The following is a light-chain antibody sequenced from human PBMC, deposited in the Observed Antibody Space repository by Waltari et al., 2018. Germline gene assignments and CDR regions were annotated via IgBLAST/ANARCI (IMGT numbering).Light chain of an antibody. CDR3: QSYDSSFLV. Sequence: QSVLTQPPSVSGAPGQRVTISCTGSSSNIGAGYDVHWYHQLPGTAPKLLIYGNSNRPSGVPDRFSGSKSGTSASLAITGLQAEDEADYYCQSYDSSFLVFGGGTKLTVL. J-gene: IGLJ3*02. CDR1: SSNIGAGYD. CDR2: GNS. V-gene: IGLV1-40*01.